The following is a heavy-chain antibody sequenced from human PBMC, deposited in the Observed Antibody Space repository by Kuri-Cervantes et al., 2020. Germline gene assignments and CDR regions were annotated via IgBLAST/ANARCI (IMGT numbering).Heavy chain of an antibody. D-gene: IGHD6-13*01. Sequence: ASVKVSCKASGYTFTSYAMHWVRQAPGQRLEWMGWINAGNGNTKYSQKFQGRVTITRDTSASTAYMELSSLRSEDTAVYYCARDGEAHSSSWYNYYYMDVWGRGTTVTVSS. V-gene: IGHV1-3*01. CDR1: GYTFTSYA. J-gene: IGHJ6*03. CDR2: INAGNGNT. CDR3: ARDGEAHSSSWYNYYYMDV.